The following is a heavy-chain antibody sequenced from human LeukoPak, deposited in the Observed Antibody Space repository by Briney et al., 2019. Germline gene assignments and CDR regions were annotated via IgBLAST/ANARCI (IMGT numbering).Heavy chain of an antibody. D-gene: IGHD5-18*01. CDR1: AFIFNNYY. Sequence: GGSLRLSCAASAFIFNNYYMSWIRQAPEKGLECVSYISNSGSTMFYADSVKGRFTISRDNAKNSLYLQMNSLRAEDTAVYYCARDDSSPAMSYYYYMDVWGKGTTVTVSS. J-gene: IGHJ6*03. CDR3: ARDDSSPAMSYYYYMDV. V-gene: IGHV3-11*04. CDR2: ISNSGSTM.